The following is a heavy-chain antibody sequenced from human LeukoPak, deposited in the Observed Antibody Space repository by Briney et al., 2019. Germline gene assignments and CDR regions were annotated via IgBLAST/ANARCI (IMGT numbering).Heavy chain of an antibody. CDR3: AAVAYCGGDCYPYFDY. J-gene: IGHJ4*02. CDR1: GGTFSSYA. CDR2: IIPIFGTA. V-gene: IGHV1-69*01. Sequence: VASVKVSCKASGGTFSSYALSWVRQAPGQGHEWMGGIIPIFGTANYAQKFQGRVTITADESTSTAYMELSSLRSEDTAVYYCAAVAYCGGDCYPYFDYWGQGTLVTVSS. D-gene: IGHD2-21*02.